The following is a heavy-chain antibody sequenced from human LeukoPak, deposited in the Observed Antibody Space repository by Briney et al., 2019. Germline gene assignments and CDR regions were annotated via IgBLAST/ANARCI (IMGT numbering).Heavy chain of an antibody. V-gene: IGHV3-49*04. J-gene: IGHJ4*02. CDR2: IRSKAYGGTT. D-gene: IGHD3-10*01. Sequence: GGSLRLSCTTSGFTFGDYAMTWVRQAPGKGLEWVCLIRSKAYGGTTEYAASVKGRFTISRDDSKSIAYLQMNSLKIEDTAVYYCTRDHPGVDRYFDYWGQGTLVTVSS. CDR3: TRDHPGVDRYFDY. CDR1: GFTFGDYA.